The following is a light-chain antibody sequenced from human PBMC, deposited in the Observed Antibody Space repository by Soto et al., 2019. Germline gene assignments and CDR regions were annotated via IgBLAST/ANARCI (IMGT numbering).Light chain of an antibody. J-gene: IGKJ1*01. CDR1: QSISNC. Sequence: DIQMTQSPSSLSASVGDRVTITCRASQSISNCLSWFQQKPGQAPKLLIYAASSLQSGVPSRFSGSGSGTDFLLTIDSLQPEDFATYYCQQTYIAPATFGQGTKVGVK. CDR3: QQTYIAPAT. CDR2: AAS. V-gene: IGKV1-39*01.